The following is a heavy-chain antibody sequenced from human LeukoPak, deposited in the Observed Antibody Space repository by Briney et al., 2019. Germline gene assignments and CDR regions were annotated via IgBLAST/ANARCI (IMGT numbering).Heavy chain of an antibody. CDR1: GGSISSSSYY. D-gene: IGHD3-16*02. V-gene: IGHV4-39*07. CDR3: ARDRIVSGDFY. J-gene: IGHJ4*02. Sequence: SETLSLTCTVSGGSISSSSYYWGWIRQPPGKGLEWIGSIYYSGSTYYNPSLKSRVTISVDTSKNLFSLKLSSVTAADTAVYYCARDRIVSGDFYWGQGTLVTVSS. CDR2: IYYSGST.